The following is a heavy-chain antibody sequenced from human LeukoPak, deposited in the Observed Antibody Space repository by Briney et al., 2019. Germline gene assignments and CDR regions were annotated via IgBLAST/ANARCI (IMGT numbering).Heavy chain of an antibody. D-gene: IGHD3-10*01. V-gene: IGHV3-30-3*01. CDR1: GSTFSSYA. J-gene: IGHJ6*02. CDR3: ARATGAATHYYYYGMDV. CDR2: ISYDGSNK. Sequence: GGSLRLSCAASGSTFSSYAMHWVRQAPGKGLEWVAVISYDGSNKYYADSVKGRFTISRDNSKNTLYLQTNSLRAEDTAVYYCARATGAATHYYYYGMDVWGQGTTVTVSS.